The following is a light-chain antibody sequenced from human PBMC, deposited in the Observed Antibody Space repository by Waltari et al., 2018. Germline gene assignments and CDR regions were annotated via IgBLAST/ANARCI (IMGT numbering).Light chain of an antibody. CDR2: AAS. CDR3: QQSYSPLT. CDR1: QSTSTY. Sequence: DFQMTQSPSSLSASVWDRVTITCRASQSTSTYLIWYQQKPGKAPNLLIYAASSLQSGVPSRFSGSGSGTDFTLTISSLQPEDFATYYCQQSYSPLTFGGGTKVEIK. V-gene: IGKV1-39*01. J-gene: IGKJ4*01.